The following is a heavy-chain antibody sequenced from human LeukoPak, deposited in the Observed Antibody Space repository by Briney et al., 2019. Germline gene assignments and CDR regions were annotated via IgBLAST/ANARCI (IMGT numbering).Heavy chain of an antibody. J-gene: IGHJ4*02. V-gene: IGHV3-23*01. CDR2: LSGSGDST. Sequence: GGSLRLSCAASGFTFSSYAMTWVRQAPGKGLEWVSVLSGSGDSTYYADSVKGRFTISRDNSKNTLYLQMNSLRAEDTAVYYCANDGPRYCTSTSCYAPLDSWGQGTQVTVSS. CDR1: GFTFSSYA. CDR3: ANDGPRYCTSTSCYAPLDS. D-gene: IGHD2-2*01.